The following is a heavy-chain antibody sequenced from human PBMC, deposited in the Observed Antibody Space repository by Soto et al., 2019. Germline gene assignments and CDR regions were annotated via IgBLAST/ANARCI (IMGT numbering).Heavy chain of an antibody. CDR1: GFTFSSYA. V-gene: IGHV3-23*01. D-gene: IGHD5-12*01. CDR2: ISGSGGST. Sequence: GGSLRLSCAASGFTFSSYAMSWVRQAPGKGLEWVSAISGSGGSTYYADSVKGRFTISRDNSKNTLYLQMNSLRAEDTAVYYCAKDGDLSGYDSPPAAFDYWGQGTLVTVSS. J-gene: IGHJ4*02. CDR3: AKDGDLSGYDSPPAAFDY.